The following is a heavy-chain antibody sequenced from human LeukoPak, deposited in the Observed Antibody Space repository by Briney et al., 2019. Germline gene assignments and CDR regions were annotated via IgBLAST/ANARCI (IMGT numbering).Heavy chain of an antibody. J-gene: IGHJ6*03. CDR3: ARDKLRGSAGNYYYMDV. CDR1: GFTFSSYG. CDR2: IRYDGSNK. V-gene: IGHV3-30*02. Sequence: GGSLRLSCAASGFTFSSYGMHWVRQAPGKGLEWVAVIRYDGSNKYYADSVKGRFTISRDNSKNTLYLQMNSLRAEDTAVYYCARDKLRGSAGNYYYMDVWGKGTTVTVSS. D-gene: IGHD1-26*01.